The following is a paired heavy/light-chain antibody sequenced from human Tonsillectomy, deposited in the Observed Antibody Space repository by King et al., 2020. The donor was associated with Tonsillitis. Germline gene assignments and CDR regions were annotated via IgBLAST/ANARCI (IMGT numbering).Heavy chain of an antibody. D-gene: IGHD2-21*02. J-gene: IGHJ6*03. CDR2: IIPIYGTT. V-gene: IGHV1-69*01. Sequence: QVQLVQSGAELKKPGSSVRVSCKASGGTFNSSAVSWVRQAPGQGLEWMGGIIPIYGTTNYAQKFQGKITITADESTGTAYMELSNLRSEDTAVYYCARPSYEVTTYYYYLDVWGKGTTVTVSS. CDR3: ARPSYEVTTYYYYLDV. CDR1: GGTFNSSA.
Light chain of an antibody. CDR2: KAS. Sequence: IQMTQSPSTLSASVGDRVTITCRASQSIGDWLAWYQQTPGQAPRLLIYKASTLQSGVPSRFSGGGSGAEFTLTISSLQPEDSATYYCQQYNMYSFTFGQGTKVEIK. V-gene: IGKV1-5*03. CDR1: QSIGDW. J-gene: IGKJ2*01. CDR3: QQYNMYSFT.